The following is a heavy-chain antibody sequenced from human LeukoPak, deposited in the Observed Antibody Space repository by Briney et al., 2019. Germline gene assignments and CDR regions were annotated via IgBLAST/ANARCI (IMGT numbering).Heavy chain of an antibody. CDR1: GGTSSSYA. D-gene: IGHD5-24*01. CDR2: IIPIFGTA. CDR3: ARAYRRDGYNGINPYNWFDP. Sequence: GSSVKVSYRASGGTSSSYAISWVRPAPGQGLEWMGGIIPIFGTANYAQKFQGRVTITTDESTSTAYVELSSLRCEDTAVYYCARAYRRDGYNGINPYNWFDPWGQGTLVTVSS. V-gene: IGHV1-69*05. J-gene: IGHJ5*02.